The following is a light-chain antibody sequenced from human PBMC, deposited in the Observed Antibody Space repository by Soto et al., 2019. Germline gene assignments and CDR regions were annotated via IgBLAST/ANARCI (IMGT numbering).Light chain of an antibody. J-gene: IGKJ4*01. CDR3: QKYNNAPQLT. CDR1: QGISNY. V-gene: IGKV1-27*01. Sequence: DIPMTQSPSSLSASVGDRVTITCRASQGISNYLAWYQQKPGKVPKLLIYAASSLQSGVPFRFSGSGSGTDFTLTISSLQPEDVATYYCQKYNNAPQLTFGGGTKVEIK. CDR2: AAS.